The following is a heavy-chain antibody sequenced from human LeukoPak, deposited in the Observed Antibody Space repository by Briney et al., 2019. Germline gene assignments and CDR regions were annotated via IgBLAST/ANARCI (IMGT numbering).Heavy chain of an antibody. CDR3: ARGWSGSYYSHYYYYMDV. CDR1: GYTFTGYY. J-gene: IGHJ6*03. D-gene: IGHD1-26*01. CDR2: INPNSGGT. Sequence: ASVKVSCKASGYTFTGYYMHWVRQAPGQGLEWMGRINPNSGGTNYAQKFQGRVTMTRDTSISTAYMELGRLRSDDTAVYYCARGWSGSYYSHYYYYMDVWGKGTTVTVSS. V-gene: IGHV1-2*06.